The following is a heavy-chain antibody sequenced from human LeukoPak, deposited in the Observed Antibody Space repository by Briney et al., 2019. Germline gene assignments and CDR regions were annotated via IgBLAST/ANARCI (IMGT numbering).Heavy chain of an antibody. Sequence: SETLSLTCAVFRGSITNSSCYWGWIRQPPGKGLEWIGGIYYTGTTCYSPSLNSRITISMDTSKNQFSLRLASVTAADTALYYCARRAVVPAAVSYFDNWGQGTLVTVSS. CDR1: RGSITNSSCY. D-gene: IGHD2-2*01. CDR2: IYYTGTT. J-gene: IGHJ4*02. CDR3: ARRAVVPAAVSYFDN. V-gene: IGHV4-39*01.